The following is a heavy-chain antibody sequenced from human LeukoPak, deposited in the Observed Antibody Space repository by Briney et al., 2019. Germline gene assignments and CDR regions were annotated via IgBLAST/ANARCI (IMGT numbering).Heavy chain of an antibody. J-gene: IGHJ4*02. D-gene: IGHD3-22*01. V-gene: IGHV1-46*03. CDR1: GYTFTSYY. CDR2: INPSGGST. Sequence: WASVKVSCKASGYTFTSYYMHWVRQAPGQGLEWMGIINPSGGSTSYAQRFQGRVTMTRDTSTSTVHMELSSLRSEDTAVYYCARDQSYYDSSGPIDYWGQGTLVTVSS. CDR3: ARDQSYYDSSGPIDY.